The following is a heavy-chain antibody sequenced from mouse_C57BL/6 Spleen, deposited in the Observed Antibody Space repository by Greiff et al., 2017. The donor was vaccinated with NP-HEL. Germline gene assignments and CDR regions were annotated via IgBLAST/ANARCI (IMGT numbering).Heavy chain of an antibody. V-gene: IGHV1-4*01. Sequence: QVQLQQSGAELARPGASVKMSCKASGYTFTSYTMHWVKQRPGQGLEWIGYINPSSGYTKYNQKFKDKATLTADKSSSTAYMQLSSLTSEDSAVYYCARRGYYGYFDVWGTGTTVTVSS. CDR1: GYTFTSYT. CDR3: ARRGYYGYFDV. J-gene: IGHJ1*03. CDR2: INPSSGYT. D-gene: IGHD2-2*01.